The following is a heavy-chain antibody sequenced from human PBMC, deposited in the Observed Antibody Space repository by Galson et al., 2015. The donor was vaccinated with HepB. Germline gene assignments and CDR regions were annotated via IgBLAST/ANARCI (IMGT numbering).Heavy chain of an antibody. Sequence: SLRLSCAASGFTFSSYWMHWVRQAPGKGLVWVSRINSDGSSTSYADSVKGRFTISRDNAKNTLYLQMNSLRAEDTAVYYCSVSGSYYGAFDYWGQGTLVTVSS. J-gene: IGHJ4*02. CDR1: GFTFSSYW. CDR2: INSDGSST. V-gene: IGHV3-74*01. CDR3: SVSGSYYGAFDY. D-gene: IGHD1-26*01.